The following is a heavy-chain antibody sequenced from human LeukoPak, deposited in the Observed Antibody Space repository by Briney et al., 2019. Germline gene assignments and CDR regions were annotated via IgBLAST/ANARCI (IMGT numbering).Heavy chain of an antibody. V-gene: IGHV3-30*18. CDR3: AKGALRYFDWLKCFVDY. CDR2: ISYDGSNK. Sequence: GRSLRLSCAASGVTFSSYGMHWVRQAPGKGLEWVAVISYDGSNKYYADSVKGRFTISRDNSKNTLYLQMNSLRAEDTAVYYCAKGALRYFDWLKCFVDYWGQGTLVTVSS. CDR1: GVTFSSYG. J-gene: IGHJ4*02. D-gene: IGHD3-9*01.